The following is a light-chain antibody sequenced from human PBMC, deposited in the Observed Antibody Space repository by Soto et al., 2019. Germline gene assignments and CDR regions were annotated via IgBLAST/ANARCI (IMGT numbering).Light chain of an antibody. V-gene: IGKV1-27*01. Sequence: DIQMTQSPSSLSASVGDRVTITCRASQGISNNLAWYQQKPGKVPKLLIYGASTLQSGVPSRFSGSGSGTDLTLTISSLQPEDVATYYCQKYDSAPLTFGQATKVEFK. CDR1: QGISNN. CDR2: GAS. CDR3: QKYDSAPLT. J-gene: IGKJ1*01.